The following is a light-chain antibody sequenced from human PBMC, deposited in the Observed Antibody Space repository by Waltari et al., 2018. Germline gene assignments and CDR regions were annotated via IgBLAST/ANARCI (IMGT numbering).Light chain of an antibody. J-gene: IGKJ4*01. V-gene: IGKV1-16*01. Sequence: DVQLTQSPSPLSASIGDTVTITCRASQDVFNYLAWIQQKPGKAPKSLIHSASSLHDGVPSRFRGSGSGTDFTLIITSLQPDDFATYFCQQYFRYPPTFGGGIKVDIK. CDR3: QQYFRYPPT. CDR2: SAS. CDR1: QDVFNY.